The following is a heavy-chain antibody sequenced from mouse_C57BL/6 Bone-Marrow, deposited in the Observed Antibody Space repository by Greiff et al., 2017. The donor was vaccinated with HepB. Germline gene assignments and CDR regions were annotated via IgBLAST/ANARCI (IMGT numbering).Heavy chain of an antibody. V-gene: IGHV5-17*01. CDR3: ARSGDY. CDR2: ISSGSSTI. CDR1: GFTFSDYG. Sequence: EVKLVESGGGLVKPGGSLKLSCAASGFTFSDYGMHWVRQAPEKGLEWVACISSGSSTIYYADTVKGRFTISRDNAKNTLFLQMTSLRSEDTAMYYCARSGDYWGQGTTLTVSS. J-gene: IGHJ2*01.